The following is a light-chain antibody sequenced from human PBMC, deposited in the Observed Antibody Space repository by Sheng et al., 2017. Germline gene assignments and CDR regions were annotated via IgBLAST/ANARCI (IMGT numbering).Light chain of an antibody. CDR1: QSVRTH. V-gene: IGKV3-15*01. J-gene: IGKJ2*01. Sequence: EVLMTQSPATLSVSPGDRVTLSCRASQSVRTHLAWYQQKPGQAPRLLVYGASTRATGIPARFSGSGSGTDFTLAISSLEPEDFAVYYCQQDGDSPSTFGQGTKLEI. CDR3: QQDGDSPST. CDR2: GAS.